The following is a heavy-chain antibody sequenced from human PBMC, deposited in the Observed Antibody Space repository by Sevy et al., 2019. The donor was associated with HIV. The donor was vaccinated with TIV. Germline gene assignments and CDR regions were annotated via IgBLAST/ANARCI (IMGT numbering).Heavy chain of an antibody. V-gene: IGHV3-15*01. CDR3: TTGDPYNRYGYMRPYFFDY. Sequence: GGSLRLSCAASGFTFTNTWMSWVRQAPGKGLEWVGRIKSKTDGGTGDYAAPVKGRFSISRDDSKNTLYLQMNSLKTEEPAVYYCTTGDPYNRYGYMRPYFFDYWGQGTLVIVSS. CDR1: GFTFTNTW. D-gene: IGHD5-18*01. J-gene: IGHJ4*02. CDR2: IKSKTDGGTG.